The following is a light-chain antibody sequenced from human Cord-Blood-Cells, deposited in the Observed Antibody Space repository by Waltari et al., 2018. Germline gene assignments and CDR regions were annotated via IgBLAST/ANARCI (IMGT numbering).Light chain of an antibody. V-gene: IGKV1-5*03. Sequence: DIQMTQSPSTLSASVGDRVTITCRASQSISSWLAWYQQKPGKAPKLLIYKASSLESGVPSRFSGSGSGTEFTLTISSLRPDDFATYYCQQYNSYSLTFGGGTKVEIK. J-gene: IGKJ4*01. CDR3: QQYNSYSLT. CDR1: QSISSW. CDR2: KAS.